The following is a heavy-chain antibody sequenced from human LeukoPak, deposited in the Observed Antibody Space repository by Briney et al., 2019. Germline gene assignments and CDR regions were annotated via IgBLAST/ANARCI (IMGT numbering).Heavy chain of an antibody. J-gene: IGHJ6*03. CDR2: INPKGDNT. D-gene: IGHD1-26*01. CDR3: ARGVLLRYYYYYMDV. Sequence: GASVKVSCKGSGYTFSNYYMHWLRQAPGQGLEWMGIINPKGDNTNYAQNVQGRVIMTKDMSTSTVFMELSSLRSEDTAVYYCARGVLLRYYYYYMDVWGKGTTVTVSS. CDR1: GYTFSNYY. V-gene: IGHV1-46*01.